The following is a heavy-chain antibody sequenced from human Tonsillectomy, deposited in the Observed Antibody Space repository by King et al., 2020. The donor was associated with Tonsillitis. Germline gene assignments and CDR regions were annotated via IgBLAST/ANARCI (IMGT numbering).Heavy chain of an antibody. Sequence: VQLVESGGGLIQPGGSLRLSCAASGFTVSGKYITWVRQAPGKGLEWVSLLYSGGTTFYADSVKGRFTISRDNSKNTVYLQLNSLRAEETAVYYCASGYDYYDTRGYHPGLDYWGQGTLVTVSS. CDR2: LYSGGTT. CDR1: GFTVSGKY. D-gene: IGHD3-22*01. V-gene: IGHV3-53*01. J-gene: IGHJ4*02. CDR3: ASGYDYYDTRGYHPGLDY.